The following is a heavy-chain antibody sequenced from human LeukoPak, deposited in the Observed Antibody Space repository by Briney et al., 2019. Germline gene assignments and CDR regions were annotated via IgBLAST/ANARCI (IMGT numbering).Heavy chain of an antibody. V-gene: IGHV4-4*07. Sequence: SETLSLTRTVSGGSISSYYWSWIRQPAGKGLEWIGRIYTSGSTNYNPSLKSRVTMSVDTSKNQFSLKLSSVTAADTAVYYCARGLPLGYYDSSGPSDWFDPWGQGTLVTVSS. D-gene: IGHD3-22*01. CDR1: GGSISSYY. J-gene: IGHJ5*02. CDR3: ARGLPLGYYDSSGPSDWFDP. CDR2: IYTSGST.